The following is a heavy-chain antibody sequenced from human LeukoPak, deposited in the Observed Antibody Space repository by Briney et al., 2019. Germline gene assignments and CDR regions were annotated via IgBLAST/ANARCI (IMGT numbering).Heavy chain of an antibody. CDR2: INSGGYT. Sequence: GGSLRLSCAASGFPVSDYYMNWVRQAPGKGLEWVSSINSGGYTYHADSVKGRFTISRDNSKDTLYLQMNSLRAEDTAVYYCGLIPGLGYWGQGTLVTVSS. J-gene: IGHJ4*02. CDR3: GLIPGLGY. CDR1: GFPVSDYY. D-gene: IGHD6-19*01. V-gene: IGHV3-53*01.